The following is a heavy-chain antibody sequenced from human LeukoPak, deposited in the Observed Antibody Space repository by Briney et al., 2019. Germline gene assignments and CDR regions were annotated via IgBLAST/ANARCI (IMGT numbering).Heavy chain of an antibody. V-gene: IGHV3-74*01. D-gene: IGHD6-6*01. J-gene: IGHJ4*02. CDR2: INSDGSRT. CDR3: ARGGIAARRNFAY. Sequence: QTEWSLILSCAASVFTFSSYWMHWVRQAPGEVLVVFSRINSDGSRTSYADAVKGRCTFSRDNAKNTLYLQMNSLRAEDTAVYYCARGGIAARRNFAYWGQGTLVTVSS. CDR1: VFTFSSYW.